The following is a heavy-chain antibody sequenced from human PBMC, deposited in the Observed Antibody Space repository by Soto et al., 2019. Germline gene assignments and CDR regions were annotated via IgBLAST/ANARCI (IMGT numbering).Heavy chain of an antibody. Sequence: QVQLVQSGSELKKPGASVKVSCKASGYTFTSYAMNWVRQAPGQGLEWMGWITTNTGNPTYAQGFTGRVVFSLDTAVSTAYLQLCSRKAEDTAVYYFAREGMGDRTYYYYGMDVWGQGTTVTVSS. CDR3: AREGMGDRTYYYYGMDV. CDR1: GYTFTSYA. J-gene: IGHJ6*02. CDR2: ITTNTGNP. V-gene: IGHV7-4-1*01. D-gene: IGHD1-26*01.